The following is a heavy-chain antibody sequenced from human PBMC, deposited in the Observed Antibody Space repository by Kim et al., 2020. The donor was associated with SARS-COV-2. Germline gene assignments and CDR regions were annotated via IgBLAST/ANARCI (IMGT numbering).Heavy chain of an antibody. CDR3: ARIGAFGYYDRDY. J-gene: IGHJ4*02. Sequence: YAQKCQGRVTMTEDTSTDTAYMELSSLRSEDTAVYYCARIGAFGYYDRDYWGQGTLVTVSS. V-gene: IGHV1-24*01. D-gene: IGHD3-22*01.